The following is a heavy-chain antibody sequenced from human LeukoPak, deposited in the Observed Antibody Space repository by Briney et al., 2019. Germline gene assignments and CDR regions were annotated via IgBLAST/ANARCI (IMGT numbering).Heavy chain of an antibody. D-gene: IGHD3-16*02. Sequence: ASVKVSCKVSGYTLTELSMHWVRQAPGKGLEWMGGFDPEDGETIYAQKFQGRVTMTEDTSTDTAYMELSSLRSEDTAVYCCATAVPITFGGVIVLPDYWGQGTLVTVSS. V-gene: IGHV1-24*01. J-gene: IGHJ4*02. CDR1: GYTLTELS. CDR3: ATAVPITFGGVIVLPDY. CDR2: FDPEDGET.